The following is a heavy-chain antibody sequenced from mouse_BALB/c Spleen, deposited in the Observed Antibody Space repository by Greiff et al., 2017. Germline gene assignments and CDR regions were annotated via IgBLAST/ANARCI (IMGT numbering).Heavy chain of an antibody. CDR3: ARRNGNFYAMDY. CDR2: ISSGSSTI. Sequence: EVQLVESGGGLVQPGGSRKLSCAASGFTFSSFGMHWVRQAPEKGLEWVAYISSGSSTIYYADTVKGRFTISRDNPKNTLFLQMTSLRSEDTAMYYCARRNGNFYAMDYWGQGTSVTVSS. J-gene: IGHJ4*01. V-gene: IGHV5-17*02. D-gene: IGHD2-1*01. CDR1: GFTFSSFG.